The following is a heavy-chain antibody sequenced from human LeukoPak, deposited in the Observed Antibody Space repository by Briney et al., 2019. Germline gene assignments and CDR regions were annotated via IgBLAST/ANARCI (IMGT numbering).Heavy chain of an antibody. Sequence: GGSLRLSCAASGFTFSSFSMRWVRQAPGKGLGSLAVISYDGTKKYYADSVKGRFTISRDNSKNTLYLQMNSPRVEDTAVYYCARDGGDGYNVIDYWGQGTLVTVSS. V-gene: IGHV3-30*04. J-gene: IGHJ4*02. CDR3: ARDGGDGYNVIDY. CDR2: ISYDGTKK. D-gene: IGHD5-12*01. CDR1: GFTFSSFS.